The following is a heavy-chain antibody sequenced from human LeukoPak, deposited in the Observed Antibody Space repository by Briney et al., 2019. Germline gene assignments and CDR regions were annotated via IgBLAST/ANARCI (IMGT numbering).Heavy chain of an antibody. D-gene: IGHD6-13*01. CDR1: GFTFSSYA. CDR2: ISGSGGST. Sequence: GGSLRLSCAASGFTFSSYAMSWVRQAPGKGLEWVSAISGSGGSTYYADSVKGRFTISRDNSKNTLYLQMNSLRAEDTAVYYCAARKGAQQLVRFDYWGQGTLVTVSS. V-gene: IGHV3-23*01. J-gene: IGHJ4*02. CDR3: AARKGAQQLVRFDY.